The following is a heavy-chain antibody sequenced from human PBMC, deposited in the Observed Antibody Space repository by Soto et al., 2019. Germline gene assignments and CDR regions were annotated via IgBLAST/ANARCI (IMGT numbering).Heavy chain of an antibody. J-gene: IGHJ4*02. Sequence: QVQLQESGPGLVKPSQTLSLTCIVSGGSISSGGYYWSWIRQHPGKCLEWIGYIYYSGTTCYHPSHERPLAVSVDTAKNQSSRNLSSVTAADPAMYVWSTEGGGRACYQPDTGHLASWGQGRLVTFAS. CDR3: STEGGGRACYQPDTGHLAS. D-gene: IGHD2-21*02. CDR2: IYYSGTT. V-gene: IGHV4-31*01. CDR1: GGSISSGGYY.